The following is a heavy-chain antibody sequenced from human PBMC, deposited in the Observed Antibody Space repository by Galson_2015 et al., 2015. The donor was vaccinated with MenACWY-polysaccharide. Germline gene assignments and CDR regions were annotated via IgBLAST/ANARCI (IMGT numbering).Heavy chain of an antibody. D-gene: IGHD6-6*01. Sequence: SLRLSCAVSGFTFSSYSMNWVRQAPGKGLEWLSYISSSSGTVYYADSVRGRFTISRDNAKNSLYLQMNRLRDEDTAIYYCARRGLYRSSSGGVDHWGQGTLVTVSS. CDR3: ARRGLYRSSSGGVDH. CDR2: ISSSSGTV. CDR1: GFTFSSYS. J-gene: IGHJ4*02. V-gene: IGHV3-48*02.